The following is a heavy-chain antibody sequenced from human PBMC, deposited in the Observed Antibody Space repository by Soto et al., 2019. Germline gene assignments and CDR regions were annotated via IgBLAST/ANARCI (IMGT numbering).Heavy chain of an antibody. CDR3: ASFYYYDSGSYLSYYGMDV. V-gene: IGHV4-31*03. Sequence: PSETLSLTCTVSGGSISSGGYYWSWIRQHPGKGLEWIGYIYYSGSTYYNPSLKSRVSISVDTSKNQFSLKLSSVTAADTAMYYCASFYYYDSGSYLSYYGMDVWGQGTTVTVSS. CDR1: GGSISSGGYY. D-gene: IGHD3-10*01. CDR2: IYYSGST. J-gene: IGHJ6*02.